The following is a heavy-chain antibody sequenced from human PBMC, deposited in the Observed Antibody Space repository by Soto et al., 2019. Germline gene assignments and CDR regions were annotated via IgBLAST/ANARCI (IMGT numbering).Heavy chain of an antibody. CDR1: GFTFDDYA. CDR3: AKDLTAGIAVAGTPSVNY. V-gene: IGHV3-9*01. Sequence: ESGGGLVQPGRSLRLSCAASGFTFDDYAMHWVRQAPGKDLEWVSGISWNSGSIGYADSVKGRFTISRDNAKNSLYLQMNSLRAEDTALYYCAKDLTAGIAVAGTPSVNYWGQGTLVTVSS. CDR2: ISWNSGSI. J-gene: IGHJ4*02. D-gene: IGHD6-19*01.